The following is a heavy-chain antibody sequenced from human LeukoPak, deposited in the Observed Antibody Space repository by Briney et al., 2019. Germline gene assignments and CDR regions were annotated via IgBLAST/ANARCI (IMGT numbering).Heavy chain of an antibody. CDR3: ARDHSNYYDSSGLPDY. CDR2: ISYDGSNK. CDR1: GFTFSSYA. Sequence: PGRSLRLSSAASGFTFSSYAMHWVRQAPGKGLEWVAVISYDGSNKYYADSVKGRFTISRDNSKNTLYLQMNSLRAEDTAVYYCARDHSNYYDSSGLPDYWGQGTLVTVSS. V-gene: IGHV3-30-3*01. D-gene: IGHD3-22*01. J-gene: IGHJ4*02.